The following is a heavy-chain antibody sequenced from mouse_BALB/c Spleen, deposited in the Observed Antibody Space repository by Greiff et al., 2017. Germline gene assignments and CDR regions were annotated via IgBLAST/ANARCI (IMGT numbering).Heavy chain of an antibody. CDR2: IWGDGST. D-gene: IGHD1-1*01. CDR3: ARDLHYYGSSYWYFDV. CDR1: GFSLTGYG. Sequence: VQRVESGPGLVAPSQSLSITCTVSGFSLTGYGVNWVRQPPGKGLEWLGMIWGDGSTDYNSALKSRLSISKDNSKSQVFLKMNSLQTDDTARYYCARDLHYYGSSYWYFDVWGAGTTVTVSS. V-gene: IGHV2-6-7*01. J-gene: IGHJ1*01.